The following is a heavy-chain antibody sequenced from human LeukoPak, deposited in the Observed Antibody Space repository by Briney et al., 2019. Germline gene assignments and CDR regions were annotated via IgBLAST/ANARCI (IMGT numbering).Heavy chain of an antibody. CDR3: ATGDHSFDN. CDR2: FASGTT. CDR1: GAPLTIYY. D-gene: IGHD7-27*01. Sequence: SETLSLTCSVSGAPLTIYYLNWIRQAPGKGLEWIGRFASGTTTHNPSLKSQFTMSIDTSKNQVSLKLTSVTAADTAVYYCATGDHSFDNWGQGTLVTVTP. V-gene: IGHV4-4*07. J-gene: IGHJ4*02.